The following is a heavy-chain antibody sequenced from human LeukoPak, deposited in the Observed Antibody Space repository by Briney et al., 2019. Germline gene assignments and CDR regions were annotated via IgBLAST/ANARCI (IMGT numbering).Heavy chain of an antibody. CDR2: MNPNSGST. Sequence: ASVKVSCKASGYTFTSHDINWVRQAPGQGLEWMGWMNPNSGSTGYSQKFQGRVTMTRNTSIITAYMELSSLRSEDTAVYYCAREGATRENDYWGQGTLVTVSS. J-gene: IGHJ4*02. CDR3: AREGATRENDY. V-gene: IGHV1-8*01. CDR1: GYTFTSHD. D-gene: IGHD1-26*01.